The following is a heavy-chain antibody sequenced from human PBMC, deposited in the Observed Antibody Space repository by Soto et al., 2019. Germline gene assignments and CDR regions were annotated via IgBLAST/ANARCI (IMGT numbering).Heavy chain of an antibody. V-gene: IGHV1-3*05. J-gene: IGHJ4*02. Sequence: QVQLVQSGAGEKKPGASVKVSCKASGYSFTSYAMHWVRQAPGQRLEWMGWINAGNGNTKYSQKFQGRVTITRDTSASTAYMELSSLRSEDTAMYYCARAVAVPASCDYWGQGTLVTVSS. CDR1: GYSFTSYA. CDR2: INAGNGNT. D-gene: IGHD6-19*01. CDR3: ARAVAVPASCDY.